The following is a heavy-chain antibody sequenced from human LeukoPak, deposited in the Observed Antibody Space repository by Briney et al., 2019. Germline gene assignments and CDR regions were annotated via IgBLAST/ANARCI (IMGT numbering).Heavy chain of an antibody. J-gene: IGHJ5*02. Sequence: SQTLSLTCAISGDSVSRNSATWNWIRQSPARGLEWLGRTYYRSKWYNDYAVSVKSRITINPDTSKNQFSLQLNSVTPEDTAVYYCAPPPYYYEANGYSVAWGQGTLVTVSS. CDR3: APPPYYYEANGYSVA. D-gene: IGHD3-22*01. CDR2: TYYRSKWYN. CDR1: GDSVSRNSAT. V-gene: IGHV6-1*01.